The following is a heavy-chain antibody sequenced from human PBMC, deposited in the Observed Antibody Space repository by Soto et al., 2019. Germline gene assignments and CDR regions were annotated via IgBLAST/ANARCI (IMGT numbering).Heavy chain of an antibody. CDR2: INAGNGNT. CDR3: ARGHGIVATMVYYGMDV. Sequence: ASVKVSCKASGYTFTSYAMHWVRQAPGQRLEWMGWINAGNGNTKYSQKFQGRVTITRDTSASTAYMELSSLRSEDTAVYYCARGHGIVATMVYYGMDVWGQGTTVTVSS. V-gene: IGHV1-3*01. J-gene: IGHJ6*02. D-gene: IGHD5-12*01. CDR1: GYTFTSYA.